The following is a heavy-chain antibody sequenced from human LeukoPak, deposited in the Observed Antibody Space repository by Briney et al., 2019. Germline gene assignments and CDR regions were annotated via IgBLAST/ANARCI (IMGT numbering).Heavy chain of an antibody. J-gene: IGHJ4*02. CDR2: INSDGSST. CDR3: AKGQITRSDRFDY. Sequence: GGSLRLSCAASGFTFSSYWMHWVRQAPGKGLVWVSRINSDGSSTSYADSVKGRFTISRYNAKNTLYLQMNSLRAEDTAVYYCAKGQITRSDRFDYWGQGTLVTVSS. CDR1: GFTFSSYW. D-gene: IGHD3-16*01. V-gene: IGHV3-74*01.